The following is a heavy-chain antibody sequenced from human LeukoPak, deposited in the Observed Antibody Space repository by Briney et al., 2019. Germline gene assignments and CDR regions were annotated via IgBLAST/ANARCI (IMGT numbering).Heavy chain of an antibody. D-gene: IGHD5-18*01. J-gene: IGHJ5*02. Sequence: GSSVKVSCKASGGTFSSYAISWVRQAPGQGLEWMGGIIPIFGTANYAQKFQGRVTITADESTSTAYMELSSLRSEDTAVYYCARGGYSYGKYNWFDPWGQGTLVTVSS. V-gene: IGHV1-69*01. CDR3: ARGGYSYGKYNWFDP. CDR1: GGTFSSYA. CDR2: IIPIFGTA.